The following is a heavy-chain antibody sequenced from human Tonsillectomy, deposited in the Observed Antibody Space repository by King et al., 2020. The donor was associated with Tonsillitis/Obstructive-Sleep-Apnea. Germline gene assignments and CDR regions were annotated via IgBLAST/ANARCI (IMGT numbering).Heavy chain of an antibody. CDR2: IYSTGST. CDR3: ARSGRGAGNFDY. Sequence: VQLQESGPGLVKPSETLSLTCTVSGGSISRYYWSWIRQPPGKGLEWIGYIYSTGSTNYNPSVKSRVTISGDTSKNQFSLKLSSVTASDTAVYYCARSGRGAGNFDYGGQGPVVPVSS. J-gene: IGHJ4*02. D-gene: IGHD2-15*01. V-gene: IGHV4-59*01. CDR1: GGSISRYY.